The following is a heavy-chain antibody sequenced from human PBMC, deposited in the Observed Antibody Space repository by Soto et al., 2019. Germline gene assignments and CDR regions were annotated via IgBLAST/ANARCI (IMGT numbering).Heavy chain of an antibody. V-gene: IGHV3-30-3*01. CDR3: ARAHIRSIVGAILEPLDY. D-gene: IGHD1-26*01. J-gene: IGHJ4*02. CDR1: GFTFSSYA. Sequence: GGSLRLSCAASGFTFSSYAMHWVRQAPGKGLEWVAVISYDGSNKYYADSVKGRFTISRDNSKNTLYLQMNSLRAEDTAVYYCARAHIRSIVGAILEPLDYWGQGTLVTVSS. CDR2: ISYDGSNK.